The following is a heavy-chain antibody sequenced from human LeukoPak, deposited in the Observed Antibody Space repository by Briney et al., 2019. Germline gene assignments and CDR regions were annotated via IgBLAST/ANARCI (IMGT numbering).Heavy chain of an antibody. CDR3: AKDCDFWPRSFDY. D-gene: IGHD3-3*01. CDR2: ISGSGGNT. CDR1: GFTFSSYA. V-gene: IGHV3-23*01. Sequence: PGGSLRLSCAASGFTFSSYAMSWVRQAPGKGLEWVSAISGSGGNTYYADSVKGRFTISRDNSKNTLYLRMNSLRAEDTAVYYCAKDCDFWPRSFDYWGQETLVTVSS. J-gene: IGHJ4*02.